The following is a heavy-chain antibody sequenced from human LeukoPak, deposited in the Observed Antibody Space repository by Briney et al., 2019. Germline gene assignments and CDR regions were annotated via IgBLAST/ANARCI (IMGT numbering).Heavy chain of an antibody. Sequence: GGSLRLSCAVSGITLSNYGMSWVRQAPGKGLEWVAGISDSGGRTNYADSVKGRFTISRDNPKNTLYLQMNSTRAENTAMYFCAKRGVVIRVILVGFHKEAYYFDSWGQGALVTVSS. CDR2: ISDSGGRT. CDR1: GITLSNYG. J-gene: IGHJ4*02. D-gene: IGHD3-22*01. V-gene: IGHV3-23*01. CDR3: AKRGVVIRVILVGFHKEAYYFDS.